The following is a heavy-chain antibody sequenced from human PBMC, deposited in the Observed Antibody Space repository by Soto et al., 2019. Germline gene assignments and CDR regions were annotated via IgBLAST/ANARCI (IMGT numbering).Heavy chain of an antibody. Sequence: QLQLQESGSGLVKPSQTLSLTCAVSGGSISSGGYSWSWIRQPPGKGLEWIGYIYHSGSTYYNPSLKSRVNISVDRSKNQFSLKLSSVTAADTAVYYCASVITIFGVVPRFDYWGQGTLVTVSS. CDR1: GGSISSGGYS. V-gene: IGHV4-30-2*01. CDR2: IYHSGST. CDR3: ASVITIFGVVPRFDY. J-gene: IGHJ4*02. D-gene: IGHD3-3*01.